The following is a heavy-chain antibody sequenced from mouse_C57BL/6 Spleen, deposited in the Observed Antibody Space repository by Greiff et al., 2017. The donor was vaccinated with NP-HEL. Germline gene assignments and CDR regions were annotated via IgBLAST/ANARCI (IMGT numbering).Heavy chain of an antibody. J-gene: IGHJ4*01. D-gene: IGHD2-12*01. CDR3: ARTDYKAMDY. CDR2: IYPGSGNT. CDR1: GYTFTDYY. Sequence: QVQLQQSGAELVRPGASVKLSCKASGYTFTDYYINWVKQRPGQGLEWIARIYPGSGNTYYNEKFKGKATLTAEKSSSTAYMQLSSLTSEDSAVYCCARTDYKAMDYWGQGTSVTVSS. V-gene: IGHV1-76*01.